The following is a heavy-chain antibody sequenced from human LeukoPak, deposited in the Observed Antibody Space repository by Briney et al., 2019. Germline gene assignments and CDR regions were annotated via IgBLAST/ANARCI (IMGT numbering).Heavy chain of an antibody. Sequence: GASVKVSCKTSGYTFSDYGISWVRQAPGQGLEWMGWISPYNGNRNYAQKVQGRVTITTDTSTSTAYMELRSLRSDDTAVYYCARVRVIVVSDYCGGDCSSDYWGQRTLITVSS. CDR3: ARVRVIVVSDYCGGDCSSDY. CDR2: ISPYNGNR. J-gene: IGHJ4*02. D-gene: IGHD2-21*02. V-gene: IGHV1-18*01. CDR1: GYTFSDYG.